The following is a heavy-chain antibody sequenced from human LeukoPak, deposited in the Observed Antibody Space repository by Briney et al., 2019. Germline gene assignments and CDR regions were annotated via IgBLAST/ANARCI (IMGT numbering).Heavy chain of an antibody. CDR3: ARDLSSGWYGILDY. CDR2: ISYDGSNK. Sequence: GRSLRLSCAASGFTFSSYAMHWVRQAPGKGLEWVAVISYDGSNKYYAGSVKGRFTISRDNSKNTLYLQTNSLRAEDTAVYYCARDLSSGWYGILDYWGQGTLVTVSS. V-gene: IGHV3-30-3*01. D-gene: IGHD6-19*01. J-gene: IGHJ4*02. CDR1: GFTFSSYA.